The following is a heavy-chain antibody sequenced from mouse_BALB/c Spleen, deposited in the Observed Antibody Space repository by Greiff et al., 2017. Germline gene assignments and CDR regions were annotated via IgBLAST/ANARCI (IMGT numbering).Heavy chain of an antibody. CDR3: ARDGYPYAMDY. D-gene: IGHD2-3*01. CDR1: GFTFSSYG. CDR2: ISSGGSYT. V-gene: IGHV5-6*01. J-gene: IGHJ4*01. Sequence: EVHLVESGGDLVKTGGSLKLSCAASGFTFSSYGMSWVRQTPDKRLEWVATISSGGSYTYYPDSVKGRFTISRDNAKNTLYPQMSSLKSEDTAMYYCARDGYPYAMDYWGQGTSVTVSS.